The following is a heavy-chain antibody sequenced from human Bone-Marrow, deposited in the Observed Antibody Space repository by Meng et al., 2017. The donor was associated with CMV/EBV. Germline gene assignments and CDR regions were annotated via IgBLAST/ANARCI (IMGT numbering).Heavy chain of an antibody. V-gene: IGHV1-18*01. CDR3: ARDSTIFGVVDH. J-gene: IGHJ5*02. CDR1: GYTFSSYG. D-gene: IGHD3-3*01. Sequence: ASVKVSCKASGYTFSSYGISWVRQAPGQGLEWMGWISAYNGNTNYAQKLQGRVTMTTDTSTSTAYMELRSLRSDDTAVYYCARDSTIFGVVDHWGQGTLVTVSS. CDR2: ISAYNGNT.